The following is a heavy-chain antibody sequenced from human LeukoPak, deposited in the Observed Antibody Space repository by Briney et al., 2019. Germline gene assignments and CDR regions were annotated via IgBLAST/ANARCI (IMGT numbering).Heavy chain of an antibody. V-gene: IGHV3-23*01. CDR3: AKRGPTAYYFDS. J-gene: IGHJ4*02. CDR1: GFTFRGYA. Sequence: GGSLRLSCVASGFTFRGYAMSWVRQAAGKGLEWVSAISASGGTTYYADSVKGRFTISRDNSKNTLYLQMNSLRAEDTAVYYCAKRGPTAYYFDSWSQGTLVTVSS. CDR2: ISASGGTT.